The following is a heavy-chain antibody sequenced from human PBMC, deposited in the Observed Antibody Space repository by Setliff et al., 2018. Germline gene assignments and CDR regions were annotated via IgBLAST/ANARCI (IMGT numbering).Heavy chain of an antibody. CDR2: ISGSGVST. J-gene: IGHJ3*01. D-gene: IGHD4-17*01. Sequence: GGSLRLSCAASGFTFSSYAMSWVRQAPGKGLEWVSAISGSGVSTYYADSVKGRFTISRDNSKNTVYLQMNSLRVEDTAVYFCAKVYRDYGNSVDAFDVWGQGTMVTVSS. CDR3: AKVYRDYGNSVDAFDV. V-gene: IGHV3-23*01. CDR1: GFTFSSYA.